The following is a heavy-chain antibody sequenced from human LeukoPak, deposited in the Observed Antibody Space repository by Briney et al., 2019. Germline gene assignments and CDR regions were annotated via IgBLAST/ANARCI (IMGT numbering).Heavy chain of an antibody. V-gene: IGHV3-21*01. Sequence: GASLRLSCAASEFTFSSYSMKWVHMAPGKGLEWVSSISSSSSYIYYADSVKGRFTISRDNAKNSLYLQMNSLRAEDTAVYYCARETYGDSTFDYWGQGTLVTVSS. D-gene: IGHD4-17*01. CDR3: ARETYGDSTFDY. CDR2: ISSSSSYI. J-gene: IGHJ4*02. CDR1: EFTFSSYS.